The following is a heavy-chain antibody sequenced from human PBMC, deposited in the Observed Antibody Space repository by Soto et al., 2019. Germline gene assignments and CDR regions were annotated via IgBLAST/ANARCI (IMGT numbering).Heavy chain of an antibody. CDR3: ASHPYGDLDY. Sequence: PGGSLRLSCAASGFTFSTYWMTWVRRAPGKGLEWVANIKPDGSEKNYVDSVKGRFTISRDNAKSSLYLQMNSLRVEDTAVYYCASHPYGDLDYWGQGTLVTVSS. CDR1: GFTFSTYW. CDR2: IKPDGSEK. D-gene: IGHD4-17*01. V-gene: IGHV3-7*05. J-gene: IGHJ4*02.